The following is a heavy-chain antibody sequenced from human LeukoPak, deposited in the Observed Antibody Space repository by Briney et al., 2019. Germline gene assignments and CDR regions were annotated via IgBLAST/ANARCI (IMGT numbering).Heavy chain of an antibody. Sequence: PRGSLRLSCAASGFTFSSYSMNWVRQAPGKGLEWVSSISSSSSYIYYADSVKGRFTISRDNTKNSLYLQMNSLRAEDTAVYYCARDESPGYYYMDVWGKGTTVTVSS. CDR1: GFTFSSYS. CDR3: ARDESPGYYYMDV. J-gene: IGHJ6*03. V-gene: IGHV3-21*01. CDR2: ISSSSSYI.